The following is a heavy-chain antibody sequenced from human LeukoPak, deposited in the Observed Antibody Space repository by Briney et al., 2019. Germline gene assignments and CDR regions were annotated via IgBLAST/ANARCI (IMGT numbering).Heavy chain of an antibody. J-gene: IGHJ4*02. CDR3: ARDLSTLSPRRFAY. Sequence: PGASVKVSCKASGYTFTSYGISWVRQAPGQRLEWMGWISTYNGDTNYAQKLQGRVTMTTDTSTSTAYMELRSLRSDDTAVYYCARDLSTLSPRRFAYWGQGTLVTVSS. CDR1: GYTFTSYG. CDR2: ISTYNGDT. V-gene: IGHV1-18*01. D-gene: IGHD2/OR15-2a*01.